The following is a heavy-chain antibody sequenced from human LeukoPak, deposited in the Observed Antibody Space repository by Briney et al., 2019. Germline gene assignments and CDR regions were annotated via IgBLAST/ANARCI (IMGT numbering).Heavy chain of an antibody. CDR1: GGSFSGYY. CDR3: ASSSAFFAY. CDR2: INHSGST. Sequence: SETLSLTCAVYGGSFSGYYWSWIRQPPGKGLEWIGEINHSGSTNYNPSLKSRVTISVDTSKNQFSLKLSSVTAADTAVYYCASSSAFFAYRGQGTLVTVSS. V-gene: IGHV4-34*01. J-gene: IGHJ4*02.